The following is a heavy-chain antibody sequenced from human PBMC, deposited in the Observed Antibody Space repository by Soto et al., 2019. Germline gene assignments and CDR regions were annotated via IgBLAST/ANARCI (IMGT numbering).Heavy chain of an antibody. CDR3: ARDLMQIVVVINRYYYYGMDV. D-gene: IGHD3-22*01. CDR2: INPNSGGT. Sequence: ASVKVSCKASGYTFTGYYMHWVRQAPGQGLGWMGWINPNSGGTNYAQKFQGRVTMTRDTSISTAYMELSRLRSDDTAVYYCARDLMQIVVVINRYYYYGMDVWGQGTTVTVSS. J-gene: IGHJ6*02. CDR1: GYTFTGYY. V-gene: IGHV1-2*02.